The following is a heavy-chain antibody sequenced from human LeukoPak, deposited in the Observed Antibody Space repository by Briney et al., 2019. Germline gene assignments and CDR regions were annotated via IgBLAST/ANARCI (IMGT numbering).Heavy chain of an antibody. V-gene: IGHV3-53*01. CDR3: ARDVGYFDGSGYPHDDFDV. D-gene: IGHD5-12*01. CDR2: IYTGGGT. CDR1: GFSVSGCY. Sequence: PGGSLRLSCGASGFSVSGCYMTWVRQTPGKGLEWLSVIYTGGGTDYADSVKGRFTISRDDSRNALYLEMNSLRVDDTAVYYCARDVGYFDGSGYPHDDFDVWGQGTMVTVSS. J-gene: IGHJ3*01.